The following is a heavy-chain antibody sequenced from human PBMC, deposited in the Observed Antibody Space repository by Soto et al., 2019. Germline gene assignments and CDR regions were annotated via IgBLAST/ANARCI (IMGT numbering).Heavy chain of an antibody. CDR3: ARGGYDSSGYNFDY. V-gene: IGHV4-34*01. J-gene: IGHJ4*02. CDR1: GGSFSGYY. Sequence: SETLSLTCAVYGGSFSGYYWSWIRQPPGKGLEWIGEINHSGSTNYNPSLKSRVTISVDTSKNQFSLKLSSVTAADTAVYYCARGGYDSSGYNFDYWGQGTLVTVSS. CDR2: INHSGST. D-gene: IGHD3-22*01.